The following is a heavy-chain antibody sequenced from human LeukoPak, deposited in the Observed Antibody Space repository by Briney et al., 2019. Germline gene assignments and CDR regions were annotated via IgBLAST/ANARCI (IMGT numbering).Heavy chain of an antibody. Sequence: GGSLRLSCAASGFTFSSSAMSWVRQAPGKGLEWVSAISNNGGYTYYADSVQGRFTISGDNSKSTLCLQMNSLRAEDTAVYYCAKQLGYCSDGSCYFPYWGQGTLVTVSS. CDR2: ISNNGGYT. D-gene: IGHD2-15*01. CDR3: AKQLGYCSDGSCYFPY. J-gene: IGHJ4*02. CDR1: GFTFSSSA. V-gene: IGHV3-23*01.